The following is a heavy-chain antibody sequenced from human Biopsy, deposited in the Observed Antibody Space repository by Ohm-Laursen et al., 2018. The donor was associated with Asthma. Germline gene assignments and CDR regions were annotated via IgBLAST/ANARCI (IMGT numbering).Heavy chain of an antibody. CDR1: GFTFSHYN. V-gene: IGHV3-30*18. J-gene: IGHJ3*02. Sequence: SLRLSCAASGFTFSHYNMNWVRQAPGKGLDWVAVISFDGSNKNYTDSVKGRFTISRDNSRNTLHLQMNSLRAEDTAVYYCAKGMGSGPVVDGFDIWGQGTTVTISS. CDR3: AKGMGSGPVVDGFDI. CDR2: ISFDGSNK. D-gene: IGHD5-24*01.